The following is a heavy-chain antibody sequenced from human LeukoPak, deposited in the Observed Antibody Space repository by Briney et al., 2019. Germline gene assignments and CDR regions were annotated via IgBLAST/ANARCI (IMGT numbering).Heavy chain of an antibody. Sequence: SGPTLVNPTQTLTLTCTFSGFSLSTSGVGVGWIRQPPGKALEWLALIYWDDDKRYSPSLKSRLTITKDTSKNQVVLTMTNMDPVDTATYYCAHYSTYYDILTGYYYFDYWGQGTLVTVSS. V-gene: IGHV2-5*02. CDR3: AHYSTYYDILTGYYYFDY. CDR1: GFSLSTSGVG. D-gene: IGHD3-9*01. J-gene: IGHJ4*02. CDR2: IYWDDDK.